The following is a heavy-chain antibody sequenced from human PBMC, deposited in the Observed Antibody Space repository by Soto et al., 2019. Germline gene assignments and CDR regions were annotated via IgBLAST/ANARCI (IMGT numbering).Heavy chain of an antibody. Sequence: QVQLQESGPGLVKPSETLSLTCTVSGGSISSYYWSWIRQPPGKGLEWIGYIYYSGSTNYNPSLTSRVTMSVDTSMNQFSLKLSAVTAADTAVYYCASSYYYDSSGYYPAAYWYFDLWGRGTLVTVSS. V-gene: IGHV4-59*01. J-gene: IGHJ2*01. CDR2: IYYSGST. CDR3: ASSYYYDSSGYYPAAYWYFDL. CDR1: GGSISSYY. D-gene: IGHD3-22*01.